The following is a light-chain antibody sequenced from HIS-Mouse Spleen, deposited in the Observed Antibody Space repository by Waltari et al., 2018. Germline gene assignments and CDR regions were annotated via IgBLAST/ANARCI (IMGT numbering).Light chain of an antibody. V-gene: IGLV2-14*03. CDR1: SSDVGCYNY. J-gene: IGLJ3*02. CDR3: SSYTSSSTLV. CDR2: DVS. Sequence: QSALTQPAPVSGSPGQSITISCTGTSSDVGCYNYVSWYQQHPGQSPKLMIYDVSNRPSGVSNRFSDSKSGNTASLTISGLQAEDEADYYCSSYTSSSTLVFGGGTKLTVL.